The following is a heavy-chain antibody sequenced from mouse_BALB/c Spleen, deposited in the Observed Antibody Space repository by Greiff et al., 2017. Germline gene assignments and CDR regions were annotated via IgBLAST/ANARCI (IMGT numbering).Heavy chain of an antibody. Sequence: EVQLQQSGGGLVKLGGSLKLSCAASGFTFSSYYMSWVRQTPEKRLELVAAINSNGGSTYYPDTVKGRFTISRDNAKNTLYLQMSSLKSEDTALYYCARHEKGYDSWFAYWGQGTLVTVSA. CDR2: INSNGGST. V-gene: IGHV5-6-2*01. CDR1: GFTFSSYY. J-gene: IGHJ3*01. D-gene: IGHD2-4*01. CDR3: ARHEKGYDSWFAY.